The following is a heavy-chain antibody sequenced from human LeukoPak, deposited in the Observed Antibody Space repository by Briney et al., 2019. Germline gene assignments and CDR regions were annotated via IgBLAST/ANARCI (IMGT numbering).Heavy chain of an antibody. CDR1: GFTFSSYS. CDR2: ISSSGSTI. Sequence: GGSLRLSCAASGFTFSSYSMNWVRQAPGKGLEWVSYISSSGSTIYYADSVKGRFTISRDNAKNSLYLQMNSLRAEDTAVYYCARDGTYYDFWSGPTHAFDIWGQGTMVTVSS. D-gene: IGHD3-3*01. CDR3: ARDGTYYDFWSGPTHAFDI. J-gene: IGHJ3*02. V-gene: IGHV3-48*04.